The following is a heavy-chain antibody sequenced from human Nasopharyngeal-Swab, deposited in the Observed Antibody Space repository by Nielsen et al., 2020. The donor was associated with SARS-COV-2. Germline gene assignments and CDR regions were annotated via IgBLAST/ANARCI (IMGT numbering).Heavy chain of an antibody. V-gene: IGHV7-4-1*02. CDR2: INTNTGNP. CDR3: ARDGAYYYDSSGHDAFDI. J-gene: IGHJ3*02. CDR1: GYTFTSYA. D-gene: IGHD3-22*01. Sequence: ASVKVSCKASGYTFTSYAMNWVRQAPGQGLEWMGWINTNTGNPTYAQGFTGRFVLSLDTSVSTAYLQISSLKAEDTAVYYCARDGAYYYDSSGHDAFDIWGQGTMVTVSS.